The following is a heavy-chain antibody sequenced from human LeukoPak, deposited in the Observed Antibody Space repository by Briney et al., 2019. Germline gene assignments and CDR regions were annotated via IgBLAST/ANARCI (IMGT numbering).Heavy chain of an antibody. J-gene: IGHJ5*02. Sequence: SETLSLTCTVSGGSISSSSYYRGWIRQPPGKGLEWIGSIYYSGSTYYNPSLKSRVTISVDTSKNQFSLKLSSVTAADTAVYYCARRGYSSSHDPWGQGTLVTVSS. CDR2: IYYSGST. CDR1: GGSISSSSYY. D-gene: IGHD6-6*01. CDR3: ARRGYSSSHDP. V-gene: IGHV4-39*01.